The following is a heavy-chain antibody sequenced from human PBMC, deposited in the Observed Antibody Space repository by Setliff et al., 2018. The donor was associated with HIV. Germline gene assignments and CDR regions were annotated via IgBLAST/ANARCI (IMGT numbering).Heavy chain of an antibody. D-gene: IGHD6-13*01. CDR3: ASDYSSRHDAFDI. V-gene: IGHV4-39*07. Sequence: SETLSLTCTVSGASSIYFWGWIRQPPGKGLEWIGSVYYSGSTYYNPSLKSRVTISMDTSKNQFSLKLSSVTAADTAVYYCASDYSSRHDAFDIWGQGTVVTVSS. CDR2: VYYSGST. J-gene: IGHJ3*02. CDR1: GASSIYF.